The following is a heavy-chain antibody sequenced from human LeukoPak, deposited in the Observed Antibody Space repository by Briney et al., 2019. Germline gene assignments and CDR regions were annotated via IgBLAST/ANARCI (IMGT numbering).Heavy chain of an antibody. CDR1: GGSISSYY. CDR2: IYYSGST. J-gene: IGHJ3*02. V-gene: IGHV4-59*01. Sequence: PSETLSLTCTVSGGSISSYYWSWIRQPPGKGLEWIGYIYYSGSTNYNPSLKSRVTISVDTSKNQFSLKLSSVTAADTAVYYCARAGVEMATIDAFDIWGQGTMVTVSS. D-gene: IGHD5-24*01. CDR3: ARAGVEMATIDAFDI.